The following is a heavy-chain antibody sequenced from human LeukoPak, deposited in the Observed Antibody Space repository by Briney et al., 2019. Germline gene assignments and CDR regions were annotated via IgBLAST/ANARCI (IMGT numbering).Heavy chain of an antibody. J-gene: IGHJ4*02. CDR2: INSRTTTI. CDR3: ASLGSSGYYYSFDY. D-gene: IGHD3-22*01. CDR1: GFTFSSYE. V-gene: IGHV3-48*03. Sequence: GGSLRLSCAASGFTFSSYEMNWVRQAPGKGLEWVSYINSRTTTIYYADFVKGRFTISRDNAKNSLYLQMNSLRAEDTAVYYCASLGSSGYYYSFDYWGQGTLVTVSS.